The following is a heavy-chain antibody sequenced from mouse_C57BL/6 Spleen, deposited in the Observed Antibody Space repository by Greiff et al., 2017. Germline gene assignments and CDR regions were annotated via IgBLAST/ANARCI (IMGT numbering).Heavy chain of an antibody. V-gene: IGHV1-64*01. CDR1: GYTFTSYW. CDR3: ADCYYRYYAMDY. D-gene: IGHD2-3*01. Sequence: VQLQQPGAELVKPGASVKLSCKASGYTFTSYWMHWVKQRPGQGLEWIGMIHPNSGSTNYNEKFKSKATLTVDKSSSTAYMQLSSLTSEDSAVFYCADCYYRYYAMDYWGQGTSVPVSS. J-gene: IGHJ4*01. CDR2: IHPNSGST.